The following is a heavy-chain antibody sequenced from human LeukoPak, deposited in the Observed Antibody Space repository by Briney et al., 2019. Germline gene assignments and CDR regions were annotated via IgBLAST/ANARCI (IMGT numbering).Heavy chain of an antibody. V-gene: IGHV4-38-2*01. D-gene: IGHD1-26*01. J-gene: IGHJ4*02. Sequence: SETLSLTCAVSGYSISTGYYWAWIRQPPGKGLEWITTIYYGGSTYYNPSLKSRVTISVDTSRNQFSLNLRSMTAADTAVYYCAIQSGATDYWGQGTLVTVSS. CDR1: GYSISTGYY. CDR3: AIQSGATDY. CDR2: IYYGGST.